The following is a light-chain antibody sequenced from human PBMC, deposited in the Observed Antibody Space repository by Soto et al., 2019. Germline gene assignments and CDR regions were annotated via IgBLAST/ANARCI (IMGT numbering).Light chain of an antibody. J-gene: IGKJ1*01. V-gene: IGKV3-11*01. CDR1: QSLGTY. CDR2: DAS. CDR3: QQRSDWPRA. Sequence: IVLTQSPATLSLSPGERATLSCRASQSLGTYLVWYQQKPGQAPRLLIYDASKRATGIPARFSGSGSGTDFTLTISTLEPEDFAVYYWQQRSDWPRAFGQGTKVYIK.